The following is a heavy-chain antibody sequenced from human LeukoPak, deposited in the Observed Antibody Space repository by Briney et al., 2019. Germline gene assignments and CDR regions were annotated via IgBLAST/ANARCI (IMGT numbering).Heavy chain of an antibody. D-gene: IGHD6-19*01. CDR3: SRGSGWLSVY. V-gene: IGHV3-49*03. J-gene: IGHJ4*02. CDR2: ISGGTT. Sequence: PGRSLRLSCTASGFTFGDYLMSWFRQAPGKGLEWIGFISGGTTEYAASVKGRFTISRDDSTSIAHLQMNSLTTEDTAVYYCSRGSGWLSVYWGQGTLVPVSS. CDR1: GFTFGDYL.